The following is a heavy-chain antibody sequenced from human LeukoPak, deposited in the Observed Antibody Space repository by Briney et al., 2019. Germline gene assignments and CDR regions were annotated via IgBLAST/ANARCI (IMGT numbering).Heavy chain of an antibody. CDR1: GFSFSIYS. J-gene: IGHJ4*02. Sequence: PGGSLRLSCAASGFSFSIYSMNWFRQAPGKGLEWVSAISGTGGSTYYADSVRGRFTISRDNSKNTLYLQMNSLRAEDTAVYYCAKGVAATGYYWGQGTLVTVSS. CDR2: ISGTGGST. V-gene: IGHV3-23*01. CDR3: AKGVAATGYY. D-gene: IGHD6-13*01.